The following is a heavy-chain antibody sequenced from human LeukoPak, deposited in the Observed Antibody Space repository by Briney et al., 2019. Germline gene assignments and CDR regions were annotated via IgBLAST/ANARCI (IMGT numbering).Heavy chain of an antibody. Sequence: GESLKISCKGFGYSFTTYWIGWVRQMPGKGLEWMGIIYPGDSDTRYSPSFQGQVTISADKSISTAYLQWSSLKASDTAMYYCARRKPGYDSNWVAFDIWGQGTMVTVSS. V-gene: IGHV5-51*01. CDR2: IYPGDSDT. D-gene: IGHD3-22*01. J-gene: IGHJ3*02. CDR1: GYSFTTYW. CDR3: ARRKPGYDSNWVAFDI.